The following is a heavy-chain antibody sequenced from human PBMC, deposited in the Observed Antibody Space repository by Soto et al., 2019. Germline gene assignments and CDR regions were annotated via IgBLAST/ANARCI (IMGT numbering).Heavy chain of an antibody. Sequence: QVTVKESGPVLVKPTETLTLTCTASGFALSNAGLGVSWIRQPPGKALEWLAHSFSNDEKSYSTSLKSRLTISKDTSKSQVVLTMTNMDPVDTATYYCASTYTTSWYWFDPWGQGTLVTVSS. CDR1: GFALSNAGLG. D-gene: IGHD6-13*01. V-gene: IGHV2-26*04. CDR2: SFSNDEK. CDR3: ASTYTTSWYWFDP. J-gene: IGHJ5*02.